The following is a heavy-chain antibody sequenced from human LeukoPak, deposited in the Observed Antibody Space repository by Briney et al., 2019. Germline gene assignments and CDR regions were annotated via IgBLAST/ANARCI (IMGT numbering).Heavy chain of an antibody. CDR1: GYSFTSYW. CDR3: ASLHPGYCSSTSCYRTLPWEH. V-gene: IGHV5-51*01. D-gene: IGHD2-2*01. J-gene: IGHJ1*01. Sequence: GESLKISCKGSGYSFTSYWIGWVRQMPGKGLEWMGIIYPGDSDTRYSPSFQGQVTISADKSISTAYLQWSSLKASDTAMYYCASLHPGYCSSTSCYRTLPWEHWGQGTLVTVSS. CDR2: IYPGDSDT.